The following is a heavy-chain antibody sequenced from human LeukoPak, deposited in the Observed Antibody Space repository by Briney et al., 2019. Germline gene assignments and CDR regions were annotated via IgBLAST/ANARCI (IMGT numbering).Heavy chain of an antibody. CDR3: ARGTDYDFWSGYSPSYFDY. V-gene: IGHV3-11*01. J-gene: IGHJ4*02. CDR1: GFTFSDYC. CDR2: ISSSGSTI. D-gene: IGHD3-3*01. Sequence: GGSLRLSCAASGFTFSDYCMSWIRQAPGKGLEWVSYISSSGSTIYYADSVKGRFTISRDHAKNSLYLQMNSLRAEDPAVYYCARGTDYDFWSGYSPSYFDYWGQGTLVTVSS.